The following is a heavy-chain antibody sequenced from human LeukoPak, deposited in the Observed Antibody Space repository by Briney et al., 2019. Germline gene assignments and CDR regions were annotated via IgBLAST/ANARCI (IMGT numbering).Heavy chain of an antibody. V-gene: IGHV1-2*02. Sequence: ASVKVSCKTSGYTFKDYYIHWVRQAPGQGLEWMGWTNPYSGGTSYARKFQGRVTMTRDTSISTAYMELSRLRSDDTAVYYCARGIWFDPWGQGTLVTVSS. CDR2: TNPYSGGT. J-gene: IGHJ5*02. CDR3: ARGIWFDP. CDR1: GYTFKDYY.